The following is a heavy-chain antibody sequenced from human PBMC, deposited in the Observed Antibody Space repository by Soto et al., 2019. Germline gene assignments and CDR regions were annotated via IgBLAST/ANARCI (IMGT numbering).Heavy chain of an antibody. CDR2: IFSNDEK. J-gene: IGHJ6*03. D-gene: IGHD3-10*01. V-gene: IGHV2-26*01. Sequence: QVTLKESGPVLVNPTETLTLTSAVSGFSLSNDRMGVSWIRQPPGKALECLAHIFSNDEKSYSTSLKSRLTISKDTSKSQVVLTMTNMDPVDTATYYCARTRTGPFFGSGNYYFYYYMDVWGKGTTVTVSS. CDR1: GFSLSNDRMG. CDR3: ARTRTGPFFGSGNYYFYYYMDV.